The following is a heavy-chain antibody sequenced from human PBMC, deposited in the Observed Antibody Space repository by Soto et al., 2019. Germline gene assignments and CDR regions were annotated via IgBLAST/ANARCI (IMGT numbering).Heavy chain of an antibody. Sequence: QVRLQESGPKLVRPSQTLSLTCSVSGVSINRGDYYWSWIRQSPGRGLEWIGSIYHNGDTNYNPSLGSRVTMSVDTTKKLFLLDLQSVVAADTAVYFCAREGGDFVQVPYYWGQGTLITVSS. D-gene: IGHD3-3*01. CDR1: GVSINRGDYY. J-gene: IGHJ4*02. CDR2: IYHNGDT. V-gene: IGHV4-30-4*01. CDR3: AREGGDFVQVPYY.